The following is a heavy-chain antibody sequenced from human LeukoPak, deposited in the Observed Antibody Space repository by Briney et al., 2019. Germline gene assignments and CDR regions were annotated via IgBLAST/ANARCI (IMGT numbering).Heavy chain of an antibody. CDR1: GFTFSSYA. Sequence: GGSLRLSCAASGFTFSSYAMSWVRQAPGKGLEWVSAISGGGGSTYYADSVKGRFTISRDNAKNSLYLQMNSLRAEDTAVYYCARDGGMATGYFDLWGRGTLVTVSS. CDR3: ARDGGMATGYFDL. CDR2: ISGGGGST. J-gene: IGHJ2*01. V-gene: IGHV3-23*01. D-gene: IGHD5-24*01.